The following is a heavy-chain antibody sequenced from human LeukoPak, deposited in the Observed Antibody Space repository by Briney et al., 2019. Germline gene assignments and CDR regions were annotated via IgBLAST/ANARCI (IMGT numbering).Heavy chain of an antibody. CDR1: GGTFSSYA. Sequence: GASVKVSCKASGGTFSSYAISWVRQAPGQGLEWMGGIIPIFGTANYAQKFQGRVTITADESTSTAYMELSSLRSEDTAVYYCARDTRAGTTYAGAFDIWGQGTMVTVSS. CDR3: ARDTRAGTTYAGAFDI. V-gene: IGHV1-69*13. CDR2: IIPIFGTA. D-gene: IGHD1-1*01. J-gene: IGHJ3*02.